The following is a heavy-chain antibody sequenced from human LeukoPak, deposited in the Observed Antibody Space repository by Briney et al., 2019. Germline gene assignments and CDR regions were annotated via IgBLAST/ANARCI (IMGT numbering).Heavy chain of an antibody. CDR2: FSATWST. D-gene: IGHD7-27*01. CDR3: ARVDGGSTGILHT. CDR1: GASISSYY. Sequence: SETLSLTCSVSGASISSYYWTWIRQPAGKGLEWIGRFSATWSTSYNPSLKSRVTMSVDTSKNQFSLRLSSVTAADTAVYYCARVDGGSTGILHTWGQGALVTVSS. J-gene: IGHJ5*02. V-gene: IGHV4-4*07.